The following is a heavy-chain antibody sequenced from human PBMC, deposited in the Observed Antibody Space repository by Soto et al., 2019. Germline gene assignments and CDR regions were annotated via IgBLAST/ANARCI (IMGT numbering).Heavy chain of an antibody. Sequence: SGPTLFKPTQTLTLTCTFSGFSLSTSGVGVGWIRQPPGKALEWLALIYWNDDKRYSPSLKSRLTITKDTSKNQVVLTMTNMDPVDTATYYCAHSITMVRGVIGEFDYWGQGTLVTVSS. CDR2: IYWNDDK. CDR1: GFSLSTSGVG. D-gene: IGHD3-10*01. CDR3: AHSITMVRGVIGEFDY. V-gene: IGHV2-5*01. J-gene: IGHJ4*02.